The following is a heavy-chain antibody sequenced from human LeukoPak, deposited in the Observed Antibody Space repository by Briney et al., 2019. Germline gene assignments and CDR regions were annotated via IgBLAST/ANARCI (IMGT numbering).Heavy chain of an antibody. CDR2: IRSSSSYI. J-gene: IGHJ4*02. CDR3: ARGIDDYIWGSPIDY. D-gene: IGHD3-16*01. V-gene: IGHV3-21*01. Sequence: PGGSLGLSCAASGFTFSSYTMNWVRQAPGKGLEWVSSIRSSSSYIYYADSLKGRFTISRDNAKNSVYLQMNSLRPEDTAVYYCARGIDDYIWGSPIDYWGQGTLVTVSS. CDR1: GFTFSSYT.